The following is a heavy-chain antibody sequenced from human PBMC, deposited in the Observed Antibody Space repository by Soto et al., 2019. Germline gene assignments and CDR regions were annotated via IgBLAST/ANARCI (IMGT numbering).Heavy chain of an antibody. CDR1: GFTFSSYA. J-gene: IGHJ4*02. CDR2: ISSDGRNK. V-gene: IGHV3-30-3*01. D-gene: IGHD2-15*01. CDR3: ARVPASSGRAHFDF. Sequence: QVQLVESGGGVVQPGRSLRLSCAASGFTFSSYAMHWVLQSPGKGLEWVAVISSDGRNKYYADYVKGRFTISRDNSKNTLYLPMNSLRAADTTVYYCARVPASSGRAHFDFWGQGTLVTVSS.